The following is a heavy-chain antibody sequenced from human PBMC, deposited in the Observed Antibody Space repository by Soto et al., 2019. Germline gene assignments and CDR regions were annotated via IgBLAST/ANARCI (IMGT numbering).Heavy chain of an antibody. D-gene: IGHD4-17*01. V-gene: IGHV4-4*07. CDR2: IYTSGST. CDR3: ASEEHDYGDPTFDY. J-gene: IGHJ4*02. CDR1: GGSISSYY. Sequence: QVQLQESGPGLVKPSETLSLTSTVSGGSISSYYWSWIRQPAGKGLEWIGRIYTSGSTNYNPSLKSRVTMSVDTSKNQFSLKLSSVTAADTAVYYCASEEHDYGDPTFDYWGQGTLVTVSS.